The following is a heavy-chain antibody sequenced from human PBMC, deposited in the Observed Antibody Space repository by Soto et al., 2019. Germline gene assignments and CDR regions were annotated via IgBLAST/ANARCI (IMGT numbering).Heavy chain of an antibody. Sequence: EVQMVESGGGLVQPGGSLRLSCAASGFTFNTYSINWVRQAPGKGLEWISYITSASSAIRYADSVQGRFIISRDNAKNSLYLQMNSLKDEDSAGYYCVRDLNWGFDYWGLGALVTVSS. CDR1: GFTFNTYS. CDR3: VRDLNWGFDY. CDR2: ITSASSAI. D-gene: IGHD7-27*01. V-gene: IGHV3-48*02. J-gene: IGHJ4*02.